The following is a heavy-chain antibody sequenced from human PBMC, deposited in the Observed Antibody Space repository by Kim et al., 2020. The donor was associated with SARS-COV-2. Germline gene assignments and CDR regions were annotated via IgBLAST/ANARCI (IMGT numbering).Heavy chain of an antibody. V-gene: IGHV4-34*01. D-gene: IGHD3-22*01. CDR1: GGSFSGYY. Sequence: SETLSLTCAVYGGSFSGYYWSWIRQPPGKGLEWIGEINHSGSTNYNPSLKSRVTISVDTSKNQFSLKLSSVTAADTAVYYCARGRGHYYDRKSYGMDVWGQGTTVTVSS. CDR3: ARGRGHYYDRKSYGMDV. CDR2: INHSGST. J-gene: IGHJ6*02.